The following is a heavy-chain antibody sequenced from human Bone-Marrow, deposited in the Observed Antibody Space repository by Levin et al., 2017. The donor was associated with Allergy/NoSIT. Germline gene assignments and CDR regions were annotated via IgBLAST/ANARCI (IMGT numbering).Heavy chain of an antibody. CDR3: ARRCSSISCYKGEYKWFDP. V-gene: IGHV3-7*01. D-gene: IGHD2-2*02. CDR2: IKQDGSEK. CDR1: GFTFSSYW. J-gene: IGHJ5*02. Sequence: GGSLRLSCAASGFTFSSYWMSWVRQAPGKGLEWVANIKQDGSEKYYVDSVKGRFTISRDNAKNSLYLQMNSLRAEDTAVYYCARRCSSISCYKGEYKWFDPWGQGTLVTVSS.